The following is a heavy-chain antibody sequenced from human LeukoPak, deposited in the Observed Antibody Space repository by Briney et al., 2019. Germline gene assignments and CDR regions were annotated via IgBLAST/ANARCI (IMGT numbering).Heavy chain of an antibody. J-gene: IGHJ3*02. CDR3: ARESTVSAFDI. V-gene: IGHV1-2*02. CDR1: GYAFTSYD. D-gene: IGHD4-17*01. Sequence: ASVKVSCKASGYAFTSYDINWVRQATGQGLEWMGWMNPNSGGTNYAQKFQGRVTMTRDTSISTAYMELSRLRSDDTAVYYCARESTVSAFDIWGQGTMVTVSS. CDR2: MNPNSGGT.